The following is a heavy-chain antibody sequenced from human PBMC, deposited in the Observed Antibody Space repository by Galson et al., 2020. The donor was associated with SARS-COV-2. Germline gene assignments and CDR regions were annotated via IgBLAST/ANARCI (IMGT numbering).Heavy chain of an antibody. J-gene: IGHJ5*02. D-gene: IGHD3-22*01. CDR3: ARGASSGYFRWFDP. CDR1: GGSISSGGYY. Sequence: KTSETLSLTCTVSGGSISSGGYYWSWIRQHPGKGLEWIGYMYYRGSTDYNPSLKSRVTISVATSKNQFSLKLSSVTAADTAVYYCARGASSGYFRWFDPWGQGTLVTVSS. CDR2: MYYRGST. V-gene: IGHV4-31*03.